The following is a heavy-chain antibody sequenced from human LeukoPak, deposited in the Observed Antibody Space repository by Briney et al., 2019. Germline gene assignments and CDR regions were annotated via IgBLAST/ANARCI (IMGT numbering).Heavy chain of an antibody. J-gene: IGHJ6*02. CDR2: IYSAGGT. Sequence: GGSLRLSCAASGFTFSSNYMTWVRQAPGEGLEWVSLIYSAGGTYYTDSVKGRFTISRHSSKNTLYLQMNSLRGEDTAVYYCARFLGRITISGVVPYGMDVWGQGTTVTVSS. CDR1: GFTFSSNY. CDR3: ARFLGRITISGVVPYGMDV. D-gene: IGHD3-3*01. V-gene: IGHV3-53*04.